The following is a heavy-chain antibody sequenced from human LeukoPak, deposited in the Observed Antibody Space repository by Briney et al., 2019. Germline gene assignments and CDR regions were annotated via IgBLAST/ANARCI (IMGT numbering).Heavy chain of an antibody. CDR1: GFTFSSYA. D-gene: IGHD3-3*01. J-gene: IGHJ6*02. CDR3: ARGTDTKPFWSGYWVDV. V-gene: IGHV3-23*01. CDR2: ISGSGGST. Sequence: GGSLRLSCAASGFTFSSYAMSWVRQAPGKELEWVSAISGSGGSTYYADSVKGRFTISRDNSKNTLYLQMNSLRAEDTAVYYCARGTDTKPFWSGYWVDVWGQGTTVTVSS.